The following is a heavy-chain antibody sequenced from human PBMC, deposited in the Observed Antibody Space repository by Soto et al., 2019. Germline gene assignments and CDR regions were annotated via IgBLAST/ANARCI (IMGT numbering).Heavy chain of an antibody. J-gene: IGHJ3*01. D-gene: IGHD2-21*02. CDR1: GFTFTNYA. CDR3: XXXXXGSLATYCNYGDCHYAFDL. V-gene: IGHV3-23*01. Sequence: EVQLLESGGGLVQPGGSLRLSCAASGFTFTNYAMSWVRQAPGKGLEWVSTVSGGGDGTYYADSVKGRFSXXXXNSRXXXXXXXXXXXXXXXXXXXXXXXXXGSLATYCNYGDCHYAFDLWGQGTIVTVSS. CDR2: VSGGGDGT.